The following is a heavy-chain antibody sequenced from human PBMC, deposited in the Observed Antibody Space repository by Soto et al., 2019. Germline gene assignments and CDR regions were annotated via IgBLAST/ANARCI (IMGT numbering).Heavy chain of an antibody. V-gene: IGHV3-30*18. Sequence: GGSLRLSCAASGFTFSSYGMHWVRQAPGKGLEWVAVISYDGSNKYYADSVKGRFTISRDNSKNTLYLQMNSLRAEDTAVYYCAKDRRDGYFMVYYYYYYGMDVWGQGTTVTVSS. CDR2: ISYDGSNK. D-gene: IGHD2-8*01. CDR3: AKDRRDGYFMVYYYYYYGMDV. J-gene: IGHJ6*02. CDR1: GFTFSSYG.